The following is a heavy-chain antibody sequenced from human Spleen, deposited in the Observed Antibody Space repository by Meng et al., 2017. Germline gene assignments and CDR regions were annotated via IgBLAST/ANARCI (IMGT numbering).Heavy chain of an antibody. J-gene: IGHJ4*02. V-gene: IGHV4-31*01. Sequence: PAAVPELLTPPQTLSPTCTVSSGSISSGGYYWSWLPQHPGKELDGIGYLYHTGSTYYNPSLESLATLSVDTSKNQFSLNVSSVTVAHTAVYYCARVCARDGYNRYYFDYWSQGTLVTVSS. CDR3: ARVCARDGYNRYYFDY. D-gene: IGHD5-24*01. CDR1: SGSISSGGYY. CDR2: LYHTGST.